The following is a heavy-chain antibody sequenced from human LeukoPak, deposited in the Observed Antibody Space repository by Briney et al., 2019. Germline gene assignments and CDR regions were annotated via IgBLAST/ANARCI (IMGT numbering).Heavy chain of an antibody. V-gene: IGHV4-31*03. CDR3: ASTTFHQEMATIGDDAFDI. D-gene: IGHD5-24*01. CDR2: IYYSGST. J-gene: IGHJ3*02. CDR1: GGSISSGGYY. Sequence: SETLSLTCTVSGGSISSGGYYWSWIRQHPGKGLEWIGYIYYSGSTYYNPSPKSRVTISVDTSKNQFSLKLSSVTAADTAVYYCASTTFHQEMATIGDDAFDIWGQGTMVTVSS.